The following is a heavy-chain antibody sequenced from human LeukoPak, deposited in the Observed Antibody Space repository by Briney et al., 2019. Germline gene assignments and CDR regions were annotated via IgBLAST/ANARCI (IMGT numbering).Heavy chain of an antibody. CDR1: GGSISSYY. V-gene: IGHV4-4*09. D-gene: IGHD6-13*01. CDR2: IYTSGST. J-gene: IGHJ5*02. CDR3: ARLLAYHSSRTFDP. Sequence: SETLTLTCTVSGGSISSYYWSWIRQPPGKGLECIGYIYTSGSTDYNPSLKSRVTISVDTSKNQFSLKLSSVTAADTAVYYCARLLAYHSSRTFDPWGQGTLVTVSS.